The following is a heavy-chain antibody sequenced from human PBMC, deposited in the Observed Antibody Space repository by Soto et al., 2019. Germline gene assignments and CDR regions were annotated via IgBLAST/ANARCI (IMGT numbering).Heavy chain of an antibody. D-gene: IGHD2-2*01. V-gene: IGHV3-23*01. CDR3: AKPAVVDSIYYYYMDV. J-gene: IGHJ6*03. Sequence: EVQLLESGGGLVQPGGSLRLSCAASGFKFNSYTMGWVRQAPGKGLVWVSAIRGDGSSTYYADFVNGRFTISRDNSKKTLHLQMNRLRTEDTAVYYCAKPAVVDSIYYYYMDVWGRGTAVTVSS. CDR1: GFKFNSYT. CDR2: IRGDGSST.